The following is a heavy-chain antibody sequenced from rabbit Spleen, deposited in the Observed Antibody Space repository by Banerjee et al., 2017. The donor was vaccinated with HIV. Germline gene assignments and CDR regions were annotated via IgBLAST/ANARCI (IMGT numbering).Heavy chain of an antibody. CDR3: VRGFYTYDDYVNFYGYYFNL. Sequence: LQESGGGLVKPGASLTLTCKASRFDFNSGGVSWVRQAPGKGLEWIGYIDPVFGSTYYATWVNGRFTISSHNAQNTVDLQMNSLTAADTATYFCVRGFYTYDDYVNFYGYYFNLWGQGTLVTVS. CDR1: RFDFNSGG. J-gene: IGHJ4*01. V-gene: IGHV1S47*01. CDR2: IDPVFGST. D-gene: IGHD2-1*01.